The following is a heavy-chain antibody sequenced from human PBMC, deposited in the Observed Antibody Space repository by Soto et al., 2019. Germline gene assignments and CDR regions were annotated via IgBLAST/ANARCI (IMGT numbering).Heavy chain of an antibody. J-gene: IGHJ6*03. V-gene: IGHV4-34*01. D-gene: IGHD2-21*01. CDR3: ASRAYVYYYMDV. Sequence: SETLSLTCAVHGGSFSDNCWSWIRQPPGKGLEWIGDINHSGITNYNPSLKSRVTISVDTSKKQFSLKVSSVTAADTAVYYCASRAYVYYYMDVWAKGTTVPVSS. CDR1: GGSFSDNC. CDR2: INHSGIT.